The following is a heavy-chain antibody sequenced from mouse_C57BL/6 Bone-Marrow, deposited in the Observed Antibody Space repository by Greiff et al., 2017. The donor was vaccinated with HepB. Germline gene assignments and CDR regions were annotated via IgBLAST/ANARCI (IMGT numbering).Heavy chain of an antibody. J-gene: IGHJ4*01. Sequence: DVQLVESGTVLARPGASVKMSCKTSGYTFTSYWMHWVKQRPGQGLEWIGAIYPGNSDTSYNQKFKGKAKLTAVTSASTAYMELSSLTNEDSAVYYCTSYYYGSPYYYAMDYWGQGTSVTVSS. V-gene: IGHV1-5*01. CDR3: TSYYYGSPYYYAMDY. CDR1: GYTFTSYW. D-gene: IGHD1-1*01. CDR2: IYPGNSDT.